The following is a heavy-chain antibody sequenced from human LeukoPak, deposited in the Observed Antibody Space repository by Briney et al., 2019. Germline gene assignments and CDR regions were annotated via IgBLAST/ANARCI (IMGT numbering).Heavy chain of an antibody. Sequence: PGGSLRLSCAASGFTFSSSGMHWVRQAPGKGLEWVAFIRYDGTNKYYADSVKGRFTISRDNSKNTLYLQMNSLRAEDTAVYYCARDTAARPDYFDYWGQGTLVTVSS. D-gene: IGHD6-6*01. CDR2: IRYDGTNK. CDR3: ARDTAARPDYFDY. CDR1: GFTFSSSG. J-gene: IGHJ4*02. V-gene: IGHV3-30*02.